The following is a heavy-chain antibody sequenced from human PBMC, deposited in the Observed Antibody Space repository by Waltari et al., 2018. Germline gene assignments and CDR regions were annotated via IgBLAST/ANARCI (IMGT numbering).Heavy chain of an antibody. J-gene: IGHJ3*02. CDR3: AREVEMATIHAFDI. CDR2: VSAYNGNT. V-gene: IGHV1-18*01. CDR1: GYTFTSYG. D-gene: IGHD5-12*01. Sequence: QVQLVQSGAEVKKPGASVKVSCQASGYTFTSYGISWVRQAPGQGLEWRGWVSAYNGNTNYAQKLQGRGTMTTDTATSTAYMELRSLRSDDTAVYYCAREVEMATIHAFDIWGQGTMVTVSS.